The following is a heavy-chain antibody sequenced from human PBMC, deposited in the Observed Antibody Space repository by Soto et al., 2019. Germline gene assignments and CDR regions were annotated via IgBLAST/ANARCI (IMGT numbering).Heavy chain of an antibody. CDR1: GGSISSGDYY. CDR2: IYYSGST. Sequence: QVQLQESGPGLVKPSQTLSLTCTVSGGSISSGDYYWSWIRQPPGKGLEWIGYIYYSGSTYYNPSLKGRVTNSVDTSKTQFSLKLSSVTAADTAVYYCASNSYGYIFYDHWGQGTLVTVSS. D-gene: IGHD5-18*01. CDR3: ASNSYGYIFYDH. V-gene: IGHV4-30-4*01. J-gene: IGHJ4*02.